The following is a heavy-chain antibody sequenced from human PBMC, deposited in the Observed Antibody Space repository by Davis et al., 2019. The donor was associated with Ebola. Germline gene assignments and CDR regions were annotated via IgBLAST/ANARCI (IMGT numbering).Heavy chain of an antibody. CDR3: ARARSGWYRY. J-gene: IGHJ4*02. Sequence: GESLKISCAASGFTFSIYSMNWVRQAPGKGLEWVSSISSSSSYIYYADSVKGRFTISRDNAKNSLYLQMNSLRAEDTALYYCARARSGWYRYWGQGTLVTVSS. CDR2: ISSSSSYI. CDR1: GFTFSIYS. V-gene: IGHV3-21*04. D-gene: IGHD6-19*01.